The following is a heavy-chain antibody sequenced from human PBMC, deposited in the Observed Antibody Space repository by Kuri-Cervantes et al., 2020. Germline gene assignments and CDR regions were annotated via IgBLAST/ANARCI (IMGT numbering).Heavy chain of an antibody. V-gene: IGHV3-30-3*01. Sequence: GGSLRLSCAASGFTFSSYAMHWVRQAPGKGLEWVAVISYDGSNKYYADSVKGRFTISRDNSKNTLYLQMNSLRAEDTAVYYCASGEVKRPDFDYWGQGTLVTVSS. D-gene: IGHD1-1*01. CDR1: GFTFSSYA. CDR2: ISYDGSNK. J-gene: IGHJ4*02. CDR3: ASGEVKRPDFDY.